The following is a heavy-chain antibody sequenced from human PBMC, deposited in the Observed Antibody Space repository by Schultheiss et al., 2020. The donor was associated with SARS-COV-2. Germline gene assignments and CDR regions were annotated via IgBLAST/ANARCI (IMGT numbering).Heavy chain of an antibody. CDR3: ARDLVTSGWTEGAGVFDY. V-gene: IGHV3-74*01. CDR2: INKDGSDT. Sequence: GGSLRLSCAASGFTFSDYWMNWVRQGPGKGLVWVSRINKDGSDTTYADSVKGRFIISRDNAKQTLYLEMNSLRGEDTAVYYCARDLVTSGWTEGAGVFDYWGQGALVTVSS. J-gene: IGHJ4*02. D-gene: IGHD6-19*01. CDR1: GFTFSDYW.